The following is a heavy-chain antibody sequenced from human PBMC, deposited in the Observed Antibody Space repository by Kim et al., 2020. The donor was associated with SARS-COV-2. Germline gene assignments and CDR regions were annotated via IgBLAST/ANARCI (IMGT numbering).Heavy chain of an antibody. V-gene: IGHV3-30*04. Sequence: GGSLRLSCAASGFTFSSNAMHWVRQAPGKGLEWVAVISYDGSNKYYADSVKGRFTISRDNSKNTLYLQMNSLTDEDTAVYYCATKAAPYYDFSRGGYGMDVWGQGTTVAVSS. CDR3: ATKAAPYYDFSRGGYGMDV. CDR2: ISYDGSNK. J-gene: IGHJ6*02. D-gene: IGHD3-3*01. CDR1: GFTFSSNA.